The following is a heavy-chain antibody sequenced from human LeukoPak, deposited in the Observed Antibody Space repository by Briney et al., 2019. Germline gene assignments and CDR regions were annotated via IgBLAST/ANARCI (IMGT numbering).Heavy chain of an antibody. V-gene: IGHV3-30*04. J-gene: IGHJ6*02. CDR2: ISYGGSNK. D-gene: IGHD3-10*01. Sequence: PGRSLRLSCAASGFTFSSYAMHWVRQAPGKGLEWVAVISYGGSNKYYADSVKGRFTISRDNSKNTLYLQMNSLRAEDTAVYYCARVRGSGSYYYYYYGMDVWGQGTTVTVSS. CDR3: ARVRGSGSYYYYYYGMDV. CDR1: GFTFSSYA.